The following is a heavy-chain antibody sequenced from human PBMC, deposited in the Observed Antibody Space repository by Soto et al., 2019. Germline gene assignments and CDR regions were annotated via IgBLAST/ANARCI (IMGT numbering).Heavy chain of an antibody. CDR3: ARAGVATVTHPLGRGPNYYYYGMDV. CDR1: GYTFTSYV. D-gene: IGHD4-4*01. CDR2: ISAYNGNT. J-gene: IGHJ6*02. Sequence: GASVKVSCKASGYTFTSYVISWVRQAPGQGLEWMGWISAYNGNTNYAQKLQGRVTMTTDTSTSTAYMELRSLRSDDTAVYYCARAGVATVTHPLGRGPNYYYYGMDVWGQGTTVTVSS. V-gene: IGHV1-18*01.